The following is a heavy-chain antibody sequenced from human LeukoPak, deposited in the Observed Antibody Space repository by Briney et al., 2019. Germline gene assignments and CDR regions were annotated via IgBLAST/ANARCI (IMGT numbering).Heavy chain of an antibody. D-gene: IGHD5-18*01. CDR2: INTDGSST. Sequence: PGGSLRLSCAASGFTFRTYWMHWVRQAPGKGLVWVSHINTDGSSTTYADPVKGRFTISRDNAKNTLYLQMNSLRAEDTAVYYCARSGYSYGYDYWGQGTLVTVSS. J-gene: IGHJ4*02. CDR3: ARSGYSYGYDY. CDR1: GFTFRTYW. V-gene: IGHV3-74*01.